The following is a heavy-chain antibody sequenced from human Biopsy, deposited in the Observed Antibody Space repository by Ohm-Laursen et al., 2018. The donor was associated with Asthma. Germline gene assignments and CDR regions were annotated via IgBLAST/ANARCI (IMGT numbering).Heavy chain of an antibody. J-gene: IGHJ6*02. Sequence: SLRLSCAASGFTFSSYGMHWVRQAPGKGLEWVAVIWYDGSIKYYADSVKGRFIISRDNSKNTLYLQMNSLRAEDTAIYFCARVLESSDRGPFYFFALDVWGQGTTVAVS. CDR1: GFTFSSYG. CDR3: ARVLESSDRGPFYFFALDV. D-gene: IGHD6-25*01. V-gene: IGHV3-33*01. CDR2: IWYDGSIK.